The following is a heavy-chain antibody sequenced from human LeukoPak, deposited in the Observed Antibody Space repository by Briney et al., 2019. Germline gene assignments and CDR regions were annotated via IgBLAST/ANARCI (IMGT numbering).Heavy chain of an antibody. Sequence: GGSLRLSCAGSGITFSDYWMSWVRQAPGKGLEWVANIKQDGSEEVYVDSVKGRFAISTDSAKNSLYLQMNSLRAEDTAVYYCAHGSAQYYEYWGQGTLVTVSS. V-gene: IGHV3-7*01. J-gene: IGHJ1*01. CDR2: IKQDGSEE. CDR3: AHGSAQYYEY. D-gene: IGHD2-15*01. CDR1: GITFSDYW.